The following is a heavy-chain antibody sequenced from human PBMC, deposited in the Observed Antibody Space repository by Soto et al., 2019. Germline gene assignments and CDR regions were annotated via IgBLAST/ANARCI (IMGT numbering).Heavy chain of an antibody. CDR2: IIPMVGTR. CDR1: GGAFSNYP. D-gene: IGHD6-13*01. J-gene: IGHJ4*02. CDR3: ARPRLAAATKEYLF. Sequence: QVQLVQSGAEVKRPGSSVKVSCKASGGAFSNYPISWVRPAPGQGLEWMGEIIPMVGTRNYAQKFQGRLTITADESTRAAYMELRSLRSEDTAVSYCARPRLAAATKEYLFWRQRTLVSVSS. V-gene: IGHV1-69*01.